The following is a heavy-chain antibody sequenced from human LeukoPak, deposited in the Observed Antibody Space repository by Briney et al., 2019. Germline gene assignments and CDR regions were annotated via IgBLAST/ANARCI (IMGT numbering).Heavy chain of an antibody. Sequence: SETLSLTCTVSGGSISGYYWNWIRQPPGKGLEWIGYTSYSGSTNYNPSLKSRVTISVDTSKNQFSLKLSSLTAADTAVFYCARGREYTYGYDAFDIWGQGTMVTVSS. CDR3: ARGREYTYGYDAFDI. CDR1: GGSISGYY. CDR2: TSYSGST. J-gene: IGHJ3*02. V-gene: IGHV4-59*01. D-gene: IGHD5-18*01.